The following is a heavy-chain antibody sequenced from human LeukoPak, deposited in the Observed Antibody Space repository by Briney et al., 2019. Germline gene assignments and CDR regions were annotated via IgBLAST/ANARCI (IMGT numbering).Heavy chain of an antibody. CDR1: GYTFTSYG. D-gene: IGHD3-3*01. CDR3: ARGNTYYDFWSGYYTFDY. CDR2: ISAYNGNT. V-gene: IGHV1-18*01. J-gene: IGHJ4*02. Sequence: GASVEVSCKASGYTFTSYGISWVRQAPGQGLEWMGWISAYNGNTNYAQKLQGRVTMTTDTSTSTAYMELRSLRSDDTAVYYCARGNTYYDFWSGYYTFDYWGQGTLVTVSS.